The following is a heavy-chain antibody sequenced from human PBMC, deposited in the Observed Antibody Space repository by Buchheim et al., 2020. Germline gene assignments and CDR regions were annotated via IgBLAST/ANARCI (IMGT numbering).Heavy chain of an antibody. Sequence: EVHVVESGGGLVQPGGSLRLSCAASGFTFSSYWMHWVRQDPGKGLVWVSCINGDGSTTDYADSGKGRFTISRENTKNTLLLQMNSLRAEDTAVYYCGSSPTGDYWGQGTL. J-gene: IGHJ4*02. CDR2: INGDGSTT. V-gene: IGHV3-74*01. CDR3: GSSPTGDY. CDR1: GFTFSSYW.